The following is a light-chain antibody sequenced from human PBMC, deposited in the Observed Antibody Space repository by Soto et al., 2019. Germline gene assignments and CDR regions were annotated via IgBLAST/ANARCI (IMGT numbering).Light chain of an antibody. CDR1: QSVSSN. CDR3: QQYNNWLT. V-gene: IGKV3-15*01. Sequence: EIVMTQSPATLSVSPGARATLSCRASQSVSSNLAWYQQKPGQAPRLLIYGASTRATGIPARFSGSGSGTEFTLTISSLQSEDFAVYYCQQYNNWLTFGGGTKVEVQ. CDR2: GAS. J-gene: IGKJ4*01.